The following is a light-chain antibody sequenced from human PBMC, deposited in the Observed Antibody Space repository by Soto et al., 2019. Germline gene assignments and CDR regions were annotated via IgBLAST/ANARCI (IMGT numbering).Light chain of an antibody. V-gene: IGLV2-14*01. CDR1: SSDVGGYDY. J-gene: IGLJ1*01. CDR3: SSYTSSRTYV. Sequence: QSALTQPASLSGSPGQSITISCTGTSSDVGGYDYVSWYQQHPGKAPKLMIYEVSNRPSGVSSRFSGSKSGSTASLTISGLQAEDEADYYCSSYTSSRTYVLGTGTKVTVL. CDR2: EVS.